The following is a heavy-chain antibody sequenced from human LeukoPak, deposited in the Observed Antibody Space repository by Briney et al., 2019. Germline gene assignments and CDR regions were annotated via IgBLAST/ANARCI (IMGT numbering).Heavy chain of an antibody. V-gene: IGHV3-23*01. D-gene: IGHD2-15*01. CDR2: ISGSGGGSGGRT. CDR3: AKDRPSGYCSGGSCAIKGPPGPFDI. CDR1: GFTFNNYD. J-gene: IGHJ3*02. Sequence: GGSLRLSCATSGFTFNNYDMNWVRQAPGKALEWVSTISGSGGGSGGRTSYADSVKGRFTISRDKSKNTLYLQMNSLRAEDTAVYYCAKDRPSGYCSGGSCAIKGPPGPFDIWGQGTMVTVSS.